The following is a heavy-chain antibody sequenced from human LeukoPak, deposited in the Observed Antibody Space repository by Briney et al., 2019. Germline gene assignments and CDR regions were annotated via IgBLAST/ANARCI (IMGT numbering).Heavy chain of an antibody. J-gene: IGHJ6*02. Sequence: GGSLRLSCAASGFTFSSYSMNWVRQAPGQGLEWLGYISGGSSDIYHIDSARGRFSISRDNADNSLYLQMNNLRAEDTAIYYCARDYDQVTPRGMDVWGQGTTVTVSS. V-gene: IGHV3-21*05. D-gene: IGHD2-21*02. CDR2: ISGGSSDI. CDR1: GFTFSSYS. CDR3: ARDYDQVTPRGMDV.